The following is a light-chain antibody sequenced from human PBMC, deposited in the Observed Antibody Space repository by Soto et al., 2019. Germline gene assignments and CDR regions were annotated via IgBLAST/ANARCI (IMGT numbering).Light chain of an antibody. CDR3: QQYGSSSPWT. J-gene: IGKJ1*01. CDR1: QSISSW. CDR2: KAS. Sequence: DIQMTQSPSTLSASVGDRVTITCRASQSISSWLAWYQQKPGKAPKLLIYKASSLETGVPSRFSGSGSGTAFTLIISRLQPDDFASYYRQQYGSSSPWTFGQGTKVEIK. V-gene: IGKV1-5*03.